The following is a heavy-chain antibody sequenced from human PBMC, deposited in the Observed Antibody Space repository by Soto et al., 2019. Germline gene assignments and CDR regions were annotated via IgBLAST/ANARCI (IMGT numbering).Heavy chain of an antibody. CDR3: ARMPGPYGSGTYYLGY. V-gene: IGHV3-23*01. D-gene: IGHD3-10*01. CDR1: GFTFSNAW. Sequence: GSLRLSCAASGFTFSNAWMNWVRQAPGKGLEWVSAVSGTGGRTYYADSVKGRFTISRDNSKNTLYLQMNSLRTEDTAVYFCARMPGPYGSGTYYLGYWGQGTLVTVSS. J-gene: IGHJ4*02. CDR2: VSGTGGRT.